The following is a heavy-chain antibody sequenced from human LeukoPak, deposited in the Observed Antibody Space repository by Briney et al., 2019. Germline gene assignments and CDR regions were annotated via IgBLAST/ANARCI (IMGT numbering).Heavy chain of an antibody. D-gene: IGHD2-2*01. V-gene: IGHV1-46*01. CDR3: ARDLTYCSSTSCYPHWFDL. CDR1: GYTFTSYY. Sequence: ASVKVSCKASGYTFTSYYMHWVRQAPGQGLEWMGIINPSGGSTSYAQKFQGRVTMTRDTSTSTVYMELSSLRSEDTAVYYCARDLTYCSSTSCYPHWFDLWGQGTLVTVSS. CDR2: INPSGGST. J-gene: IGHJ5*02.